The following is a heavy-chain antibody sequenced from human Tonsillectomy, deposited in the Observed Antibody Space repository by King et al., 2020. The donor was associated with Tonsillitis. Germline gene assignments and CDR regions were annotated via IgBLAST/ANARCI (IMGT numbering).Heavy chain of an antibody. CDR2: INPNSGGT. J-gene: IGHJ3*02. CDR1: GYSFTDYY. CDR3: ARDIDPYYYGSSGYDEAFDI. Sequence: VQLVQSGAEVKKPGASVKVSCTASGYSFTDYYIHWVRQAPGQGLEWMGWINPNSGGTNSAQKFQGRVTMTRDMSISTAYMELRRLRSDDTVVYYCARDIDPYYYGSSGYDEAFDIWGQGTMVTVSS. D-gene: IGHD3-22*01. V-gene: IGHV1-2*02.